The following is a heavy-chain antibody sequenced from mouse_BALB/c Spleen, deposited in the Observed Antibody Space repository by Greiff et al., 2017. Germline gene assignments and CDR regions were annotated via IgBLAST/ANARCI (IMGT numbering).Heavy chain of an antibody. J-gene: IGHJ2*01. CDR2: IYPGNSDT. V-gene: IGHV1-5*01. CDR3: TRPSSPYYFDY. Sequence: EVQVVESGTVLARPGASVKMSCKASGYSFTSYWMHWVKQRPGQGLEWIGAIYPGNSDTSYNQKFKGKAKLTAVTSASTAYMELSSLTNEDSAVYYCTRPSSPYYFDYWGQGTTLTVSS. D-gene: IGHD1-1*01. CDR1: GYSFTSYW.